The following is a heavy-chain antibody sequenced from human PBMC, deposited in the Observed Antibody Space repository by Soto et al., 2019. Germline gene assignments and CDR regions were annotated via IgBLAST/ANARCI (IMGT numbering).Heavy chain of an antibody. D-gene: IGHD3-3*01. Sequence: GGSLRLSCAASGFTFSSYWMSWVRQAPGKGLEWVANIKQDGSEKYYVDSVKGRFTISRDNAKNSLYLQMNSLRAEDTAVYYCAREGIGITIFGVVTNYDYWGRGTLVTVSS. V-gene: IGHV3-7*01. J-gene: IGHJ4*02. CDR2: IKQDGSEK. CDR3: AREGIGITIFGVVTNYDY. CDR1: GFTFSSYW.